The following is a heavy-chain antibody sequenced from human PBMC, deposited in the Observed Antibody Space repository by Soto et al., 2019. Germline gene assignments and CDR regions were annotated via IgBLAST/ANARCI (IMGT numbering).Heavy chain of an antibody. V-gene: IGHV4-59*08. CDR2: SYYSGST. CDR3: ARTYEYVWGRYLPYFDS. Sequence: QVQLQESGPGLVKPSETLSLTCTVSGGSISSYYWSWIRQPPGKGLEWIGYSYYSGSTYYNPSLTWRATLSVDKFTNHVSLTRIPVTAGDTVGYYCARTYEYVWGRYLPYFDSWGQGSLVTVS. CDR1: GGSISSYY. D-gene: IGHD3-16*01. J-gene: IGHJ4*02.